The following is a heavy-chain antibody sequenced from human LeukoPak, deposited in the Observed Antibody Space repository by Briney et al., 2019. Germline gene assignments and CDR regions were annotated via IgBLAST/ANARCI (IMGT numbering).Heavy chain of an antibody. CDR2: MNANSGNT. J-gene: IGHJ4*02. D-gene: IGHD6-13*01. CDR3: ARGQYSNTFDY. CDR1: GYTFTSYD. Sequence: ASVKVSCKASGYTFTSYDINWVRQATGQRLEWMGWMNANSGNTGYAQKCQARVTMTRNTSITTAYMELSSLRSEDTAVYFCARGQYSNTFDYWGQGTLVTVSS. V-gene: IGHV1-8*01.